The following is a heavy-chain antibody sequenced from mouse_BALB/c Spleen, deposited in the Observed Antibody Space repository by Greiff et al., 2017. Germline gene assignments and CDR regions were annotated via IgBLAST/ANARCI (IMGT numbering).Heavy chain of an antibody. CDR2: INPSNGGT. D-gene: IGHD2-3*01. CDR3: ARDDGYYGFAY. V-gene: IGHV1S81*02. Sequence: QVQLQQSGAELVKPGASVKLSCKASGYTFTSYYMYWVKQRPGQGLEWIGEINPSNGGTNFNEKFKSKATLTVDKSSSTAYMQLSSLTSEDSAVYYCARDDGYYGFAYWGQGTLGTVSA. J-gene: IGHJ3*01. CDR1: GYTFTSYY.